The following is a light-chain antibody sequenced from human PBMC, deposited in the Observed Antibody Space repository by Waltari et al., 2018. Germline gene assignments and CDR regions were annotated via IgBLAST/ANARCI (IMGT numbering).Light chain of an antibody. CDR3: CSYAGSYTVV. Sequence: QSALTQPRSVSGSPGQSVTIPCTGTSRDVGGYNYVSWYQQHPGKAPKLMIYDVSKRPSGVPDRFSGSKSGNTVSLTISGLQAEDEADYYCCSYAGSYTVVFGTGTKVTVL. J-gene: IGLJ1*01. CDR1: SRDVGGYNY. CDR2: DVS. V-gene: IGLV2-11*01.